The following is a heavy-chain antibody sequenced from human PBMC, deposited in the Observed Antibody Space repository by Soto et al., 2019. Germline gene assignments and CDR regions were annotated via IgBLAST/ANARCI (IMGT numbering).Heavy chain of an antibody. CDR3: ARGRPGFFRSGRSDNWFDP. D-gene: IGHD3-3*01. J-gene: IGHJ5*02. CDR1: GGSISSGGYY. Sequence: SETLSLSCTVYGGSISSGGYYWSWIRQHPGKGLEWIGYIYYSGSTYYNPSLKSRVTISVDTSRNQFSLKLSTVTAADTAVYYCARGRPGFFRSGRSDNWFDPWGQGDPATVSS. CDR2: IYYSGST. V-gene: IGHV4-31*03.